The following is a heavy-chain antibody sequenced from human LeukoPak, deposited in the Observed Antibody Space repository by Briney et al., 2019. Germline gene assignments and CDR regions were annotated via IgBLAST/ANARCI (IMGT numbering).Heavy chain of an antibody. J-gene: IGHJ5*02. D-gene: IGHD1-26*01. CDR2: INHSGST. Sequence: SETLSLTCGVDAGSLSGYYWSWIRQPPGKGLEWIGEINHSGSTTSNPSLKIRVTISVDTSKHHFSLRLSSVTAAATAVYSCVREAPWDRTLSWGQGTLVPVSS. CDR1: AGSLSGYY. CDR3: VREAPWDRTLS. V-gene: IGHV4-34*01.